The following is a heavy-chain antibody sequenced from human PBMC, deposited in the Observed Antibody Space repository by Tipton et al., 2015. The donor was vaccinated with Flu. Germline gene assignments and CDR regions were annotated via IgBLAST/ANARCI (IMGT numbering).Heavy chain of an antibody. V-gene: IGHV5-51*01. D-gene: IGHD4-17*01. CDR1: GYSFTSYW. CDR2: IYPGDSDT. CDR3: VRQPYLGDYGGYFDY. J-gene: IGHJ4*02. Sequence: QLVQSGAEVKKPGESLKISCKGSGYSFTSYWIGWVRQVPGKGLEWMGIIYPGDSDTRYSPPFQGQVTISADKSISTAYLQWSSLKASDTAMYYCVRQPYLGDYGGYFDYWGQGTLVTVSS.